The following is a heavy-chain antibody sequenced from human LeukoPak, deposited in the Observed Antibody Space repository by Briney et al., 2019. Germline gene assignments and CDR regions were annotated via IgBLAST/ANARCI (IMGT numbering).Heavy chain of an antibody. D-gene: IGHD6-13*01. CDR1: GGTFSSYG. CDR2: ISAYNGNT. Sequence: ASVKVSCTASGGTFSSYGISWVRQAPGQGLEWMGWISAYNGNTNYAQKLQGRVTMTTDTSTSTAYMELRSLRSDDTAVYYCAREPPIADKSDYWGQGTLVTVSS. CDR3: AREPPIADKSDY. V-gene: IGHV1-18*01. J-gene: IGHJ4*02.